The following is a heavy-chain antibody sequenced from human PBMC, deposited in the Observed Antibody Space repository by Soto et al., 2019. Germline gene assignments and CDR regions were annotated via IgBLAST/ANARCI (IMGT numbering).Heavy chain of an antibody. CDR1: GFTFSSYA. V-gene: IGHV3-23*01. D-gene: IGHD6-19*01. J-gene: IGHJ4*02. Sequence: GGSLRLSCAASGFTFSSYAMSWVRQAPGKGLEWVSAISGSGGSTYYADSVKGRFTISRDNSKNTLYLQMNSLRAEDTAVYYCAKSLSGSGWFDYYFDYWGQGTLVTVSS. CDR3: AKSLSGSGWFDYYFDY. CDR2: ISGSGGST.